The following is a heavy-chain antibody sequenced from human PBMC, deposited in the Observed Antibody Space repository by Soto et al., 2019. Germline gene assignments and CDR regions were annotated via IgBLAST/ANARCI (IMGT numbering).Heavy chain of an antibody. D-gene: IGHD2-2*01. CDR3: AKYATRSQPDY. J-gene: IGHJ4*02. CDR1: GFTFSSYA. V-gene: IGHV3-23*01. Sequence: EVQLLESGGGLVQPGGSLRLSCAASGFTFSSYAMSWVRQAPGKGLEWVSSISGSGDTTYYADSVKGRFTISRDNSKNPLFLQMNSLRAEDTAIYYCAKYATRSQPDYWGQGTLVTVSS. CDR2: ISGSGDTT.